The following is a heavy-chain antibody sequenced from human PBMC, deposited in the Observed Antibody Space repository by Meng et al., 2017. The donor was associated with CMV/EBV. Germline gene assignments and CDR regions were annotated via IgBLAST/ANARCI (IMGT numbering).Heavy chain of an antibody. CDR2: INHSGST. D-gene: IGHD6-13*01. J-gene: IGHJ4*02. V-gene: IGHV4-34*01. CDR1: GGSISSYY. Sequence: SETLSLTCTVSGGSISSYYWSWIRQPPGKGLEWIGEINHSGSTNYNPSLKSRVTISVDTSKNQFSLKLSSVTAADTAVYYCAREGIAAAVDYWGQGTLVTVSS. CDR3: AREGIAAAVDY.